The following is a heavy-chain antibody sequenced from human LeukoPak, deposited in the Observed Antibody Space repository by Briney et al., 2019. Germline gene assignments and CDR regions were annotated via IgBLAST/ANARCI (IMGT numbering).Heavy chain of an antibody. J-gene: IGHJ4*02. CDR1: GGTFSSYA. D-gene: IGHD5-24*01. CDR3: ARGGWLQLLPLDY. V-gene: IGHV1-69*05. CDR2: TIPIFGTA. Sequence: SVKVSCKASGGTFSSYAISWVRQAPGQGLEWMGGTIPIFGTANYAQKFQGRVTITTDESTSTAYMELSSLRSEDTAVYYCARGGWLQLLPLDYWGQGTLVTVSS.